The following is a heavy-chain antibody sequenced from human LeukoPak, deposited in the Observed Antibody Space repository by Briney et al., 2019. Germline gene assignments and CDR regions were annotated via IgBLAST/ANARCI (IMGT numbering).Heavy chain of an antibody. CDR2: INHSGST. CDR3: ARGSYCSSTSCYQAANNWFDP. Sequence: PSETLSLTCAVYGGSFSGYYWSWIRQPPGKGLEWIGEINHSGSTNYNPSLKSRVTISVDTSKNQFSLKLSSVTAADTAVYYCARGSYCSSTSCYQAANNWFDPWGQGTLVTVSS. J-gene: IGHJ5*02. CDR1: GGSFSGYY. V-gene: IGHV4-34*01. D-gene: IGHD2-2*01.